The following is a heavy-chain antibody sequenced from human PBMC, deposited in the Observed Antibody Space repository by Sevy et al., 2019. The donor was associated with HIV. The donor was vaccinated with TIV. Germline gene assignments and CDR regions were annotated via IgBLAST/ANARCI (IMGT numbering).Heavy chain of an antibody. Sequence: ASVKVSCKVSGYTLTELSMHWVRQAPGKGLEWKGGFDPEDGETIDAQKFQGRVTMTEDTSTDTAYMELSSLRSEDTAVYYCATMEYFYDSSAYLSGDYWGQGTLVTVSS. J-gene: IGHJ4*02. CDR2: FDPEDGET. CDR1: GYTLTELS. D-gene: IGHD3-22*01. V-gene: IGHV1-24*01. CDR3: ATMEYFYDSSAYLSGDY.